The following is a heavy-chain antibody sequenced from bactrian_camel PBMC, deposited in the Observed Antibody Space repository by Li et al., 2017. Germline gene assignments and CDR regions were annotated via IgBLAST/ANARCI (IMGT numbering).Heavy chain of an antibody. V-gene: IGHV3S55*01. J-gene: IGHJ6*01. Sequence: VPLVESGGGSVQAGGSLRLACTHSGYYSSYCLGWFRQAPGKEREGVAAIDDDGSTTYADSVRGRFTISQDDRKRTLYLQMDKLKPEDTGMYYCAARLACYEDDYRRSDTFGYWGQGTQVTVS. CDR1: GYYSSYC. CDR3: AARLACYEDDYRRSDTFGY. D-gene: IGHD4*01. CDR2: IDDDGST.